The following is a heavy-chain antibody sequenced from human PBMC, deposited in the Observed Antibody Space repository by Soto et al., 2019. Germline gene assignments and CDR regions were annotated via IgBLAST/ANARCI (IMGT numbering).Heavy chain of an antibody. J-gene: IGHJ6*02. V-gene: IGHV3-33*01. CDR2: IWYDGSNK. D-gene: IGHD3-16*01. CDR3: ARGWGNYYYIMDV. CDR1: GFTFSSSG. Sequence: GGSLRLSCAASGFTFSSSGMHWVRQAPGKGLEWVAVIWYDGSNKYYADSVKGRFTISRDNSKNTLYLQMNSLRDDDTAVYYCARGWGNYYYIMDVWGQGTTVTVSS.